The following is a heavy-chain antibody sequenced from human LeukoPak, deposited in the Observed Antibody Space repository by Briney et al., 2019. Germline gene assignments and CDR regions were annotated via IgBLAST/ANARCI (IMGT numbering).Heavy chain of an antibody. Sequence: ASVKVSCKASGYTFTSYYMHWVRQAPGQGLEWMGIINPSGGSTSYAQKFQGRVTMTRDTSTSTVYMELSSLRAEDTAIYYCARERRSCSGGTCYGSGDFDNWGQGTLVAVSS. J-gene: IGHJ4*02. CDR2: INPSGGST. V-gene: IGHV1-46*01. CDR3: ARERRSCSGGTCYGSGDFDN. D-gene: IGHD2-15*01. CDR1: GYTFTSYY.